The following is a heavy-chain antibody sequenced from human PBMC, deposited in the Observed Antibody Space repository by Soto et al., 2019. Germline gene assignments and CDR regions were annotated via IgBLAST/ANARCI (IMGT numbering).Heavy chain of an antibody. J-gene: IGHJ5*02. CDR1: GLTFINYA. Sequence: LRLSCAASGLTFINYAMHWVRQAPGKGLEWVAVIRYDGSHENYADSVKGRFTISRDNSKNILYLQMNSLRAEDTALYYCVGQLYSSGWAAVSPWGQGTLVTVSS. D-gene: IGHD6-19*01. CDR2: IRYDGSHE. V-gene: IGHV3-33*01. CDR3: VGQLYSSGWAAVSP.